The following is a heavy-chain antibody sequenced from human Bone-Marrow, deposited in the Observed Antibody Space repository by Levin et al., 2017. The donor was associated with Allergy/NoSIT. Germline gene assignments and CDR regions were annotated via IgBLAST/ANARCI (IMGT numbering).Heavy chain of an antibody. J-gene: IGHJ3*02. D-gene: IGHD5-12*01. CDR3: AKDGGGDEMSDAFDI. V-gene: IGHV3-30*18. CDR1: GFTFSDYA. CDR2: ISFDGIKK. Sequence: GGSLRLSCAASGFTFSDYAIHWVRQAPGKGLEWVTVISFDGIKKFYGDSVRGRFTIDRDNSKNTVDLQMNGLRPEDTAVYYCAKDGGGDEMSDAFDIWGQGTKVIVSS.